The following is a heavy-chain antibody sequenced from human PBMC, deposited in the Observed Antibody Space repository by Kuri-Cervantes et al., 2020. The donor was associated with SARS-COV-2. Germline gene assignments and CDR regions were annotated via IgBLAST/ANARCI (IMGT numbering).Heavy chain of an antibody. CDR3: ARDLGDILTGYYNEGYYYYGMDV. D-gene: IGHD3-9*01. Sequence: GESLKISCAASGFTFSSYGMHWVRQAPGKGLEWVAVIWYDGSNKYYADSVKGRFTISRDNSKNTLYLQMNSLRAEDTAVYYCARDLGDILTGYYNEGYYYYGMDVWGQGTTVTVSS. CDR1: GFTFSSYG. J-gene: IGHJ6*02. V-gene: IGHV3-33*08. CDR2: IWYDGSNK.